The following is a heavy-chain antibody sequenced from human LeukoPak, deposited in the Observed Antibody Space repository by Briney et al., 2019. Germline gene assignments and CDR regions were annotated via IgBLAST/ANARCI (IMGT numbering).Heavy chain of an antibody. Sequence: GGSLRLSCAASGFTFTIYGMNWVRQAPGKGLEWVSGISGSDYTTYYADSVKGRFTISRDNSKNTLYLQMNGLRAEDTAIYYCAKTFYDSGSYWGAFDYWRQGTLVTVSS. J-gene: IGHJ4*02. CDR2: ISGSDYTT. D-gene: IGHD3-10*01. CDR1: GFTFTIYG. CDR3: AKTFYDSGSYWGAFDY. V-gene: IGHV3-23*01.